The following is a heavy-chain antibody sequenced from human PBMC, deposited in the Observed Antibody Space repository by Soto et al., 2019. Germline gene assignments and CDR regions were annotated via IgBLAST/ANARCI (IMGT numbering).Heavy chain of an antibody. CDR3: TTYPGYYCSRSTSYGYFDS. CDR1: GFSFTNAW. V-gene: IGHV3-15*07. D-gene: IGHD2-2*01. CDR2: IKSNSDDGTA. Sequence: GSLRLSCAASGFSFTNAWMNWVRQAPGKGLEWVGRIKSNSDDGTADYAAPVKGRITISRDDSKNTLYLEMNSLKTEDTAVYDCTTYPGYYCSRSTSYGYFDSWGQGTLVTVS. J-gene: IGHJ4*02.